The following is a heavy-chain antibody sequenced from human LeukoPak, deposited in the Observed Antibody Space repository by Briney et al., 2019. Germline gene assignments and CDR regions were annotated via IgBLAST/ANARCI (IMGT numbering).Heavy chain of an antibody. CDR1: GGTFSSYA. D-gene: IGHD6-19*01. J-gene: IGHJ4*02. Sequence: GSSVKVSCKASGGTFSSYAISWVRQAPGQGLEWMGRIIPILGIANYAQKFQGRVTITADKSTCTAYMELSSLRSEDTAVYYCARVGYSSGWYPEIDYWGQGTLVTVSS. V-gene: IGHV1-69*04. CDR3: ARVGYSSGWYPEIDY. CDR2: IIPILGIA.